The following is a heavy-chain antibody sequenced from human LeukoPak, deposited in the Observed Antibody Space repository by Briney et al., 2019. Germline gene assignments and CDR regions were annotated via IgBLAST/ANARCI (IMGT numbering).Heavy chain of an antibody. J-gene: IGHJ4*02. CDR1: GFTFSSYA. CDR2: ISGSGGST. V-gene: IGHV3-23*01. D-gene: IGHD3-10*01. Sequence: GGSLRLSCAASGFTFSSYAMSWVRQAPGKGLEWVSAISGSGGSTYYADSVKGRFTISRDNSKNTLYLQMNSLRAEDTAVYYCANSTYPKTREMVRGVMGYFDYWGQGTLVTVSS. CDR3: ANSTYPKTREMVRGVMGYFDY.